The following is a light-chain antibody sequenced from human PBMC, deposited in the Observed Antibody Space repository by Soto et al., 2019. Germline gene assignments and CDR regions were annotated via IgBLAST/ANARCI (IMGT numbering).Light chain of an antibody. CDR3: QHYGTSAL. J-gene: IGKJ3*01. V-gene: IGKV3-20*01. CDR1: QSVSDSY. CDR2: AS. Sequence: EIVLTQSPGTLFLSPGERATLSCRASQSVSDSYLAWYQQKPGQAPRLLIYASSRATGIQDRLSGNGSGTDFTLTISRLEPEDFAVYYCQHYGTSALFGPGTKVDIK.